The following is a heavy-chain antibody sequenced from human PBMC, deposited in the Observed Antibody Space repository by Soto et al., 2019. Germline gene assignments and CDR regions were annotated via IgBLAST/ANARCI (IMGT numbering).Heavy chain of an antibody. Sequence: QVQLVQSGAEVKKPGSSVKVSCKASGGTFSSYAISWVRQAPGQGLEWMGGIIPIFGTANYAQKFQGRVTITADESTSTAYMELSRLRSEDTAVYYCARGLGYSSSWQSYYDAMDGWGQGTTVTVSS. J-gene: IGHJ6*02. D-gene: IGHD6-13*01. V-gene: IGHV1-69*01. CDR1: GGTFSSYA. CDR3: ARGLGYSSSWQSYYDAMDG. CDR2: IIPIFGTA.